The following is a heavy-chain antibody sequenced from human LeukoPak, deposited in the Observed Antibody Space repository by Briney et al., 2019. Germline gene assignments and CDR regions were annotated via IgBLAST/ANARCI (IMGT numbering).Heavy chain of an antibody. D-gene: IGHD3-16*01. CDR2: IGTAGDT. CDR1: GFTFSSYD. J-gene: IGHJ4*02. Sequence: GGSLRLSCAASGFTFSSYDMHWVRQATGKGLEWGSAIGTAGDTYYPGSVKGRFTISRDNSKNTLYLQMNSLRDEDTAVYYCATVRSDFGGRGYFDYWGQGTLVTVSS. V-gene: IGHV3-13*01. CDR3: ATVRSDFGGRGYFDY.